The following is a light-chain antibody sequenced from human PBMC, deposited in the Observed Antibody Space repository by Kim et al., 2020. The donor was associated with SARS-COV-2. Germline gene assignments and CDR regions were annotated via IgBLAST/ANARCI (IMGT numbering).Light chain of an antibody. CDR2: YDS. CDR3: QVWDTDTEDYF. CDR1: NIGGHS. V-gene: IGLV3-21*01. Sequence: SYELTQPPSVSVAPGQTARITCGGNNIGGHSVHWYQQKPGQAPVLVIYYDSDRPSGIPERFSGSKAATTATLTISRVEAGDEADYYCQVWDTDTEDYFFG. J-gene: IGLJ1*01.